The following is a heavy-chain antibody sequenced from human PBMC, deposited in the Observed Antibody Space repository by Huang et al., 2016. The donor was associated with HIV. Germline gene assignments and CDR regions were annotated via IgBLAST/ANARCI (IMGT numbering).Heavy chain of an antibody. Sequence: QVHLVESGGGVVQPGRSLRLSCAASGFTFGGYGMHWVRQAPGKGLEWVAVITFDGKNKYYADSVRGRFTVSRDNSQNTVSLQMNTLRAEDTAVYYCAKDNDLYYFDYWGQGTLVTVSS. D-gene: IGHD1-1*01. CDR3: AKDNDLYYFDY. CDR1: GFTFGGYG. V-gene: IGHV3-30*18. CDR2: ITFDGKNK. J-gene: IGHJ4*02.